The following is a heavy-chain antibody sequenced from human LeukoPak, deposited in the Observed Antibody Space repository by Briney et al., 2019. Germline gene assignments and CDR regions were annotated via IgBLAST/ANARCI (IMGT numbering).Heavy chain of an antibody. J-gene: IGHJ5*02. V-gene: IGHV3-11*04. Sequence: GGSLRLSCAASGFTFSDYYMSWIRQAPGKGLEWVSYISSSGSTIYYADSVRGRFTISRDNANDTLYLHVNSLRPEDTAVYYCARAQVGAPTDLWGQGTLVTVSS. CDR2: ISSSGSTI. CDR1: GFTFSDYY. D-gene: IGHD1-26*01. CDR3: ARAQVGAPTDL.